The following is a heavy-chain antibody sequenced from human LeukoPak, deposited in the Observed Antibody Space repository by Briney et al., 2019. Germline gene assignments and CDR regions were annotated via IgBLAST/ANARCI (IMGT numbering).Heavy chain of an antibody. CDR1: GDSITSGAFY. CDR3: ARRDYAAWFDP. CDR2: VYYSGST. D-gene: IGHD4/OR15-4a*01. J-gene: IGHJ5*02. V-gene: IGHV4-39*01. Sequence: SETLSLTCNDSGDSITSGAFYWAWIRQSPGKGLEWIGNVYYSGSTQYNPSLRGRVSISMDKTKNQFSLNLNSVSVTDTAIYYCARRDYAAWFDPWGQGTLVTVSS.